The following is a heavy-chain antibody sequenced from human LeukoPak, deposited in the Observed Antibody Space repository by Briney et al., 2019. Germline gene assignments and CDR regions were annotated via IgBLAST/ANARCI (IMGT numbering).Heavy chain of an antibody. CDR2: INPNSGGT. J-gene: IGHJ6*02. D-gene: IGHD3-10*01. Sequence: ASVKVSCKASGYTFTGYYMHWVRQAPGQGLEWMGWINPNSGGTNYAQKFQGRVTMTRNTSISTAYMELSSLRSEDTAVYYCARLFPGYGAVWGQGTTVTVSS. V-gene: IGHV1-2*02. CDR1: GYTFTGYY. CDR3: ARLFPGYGAV.